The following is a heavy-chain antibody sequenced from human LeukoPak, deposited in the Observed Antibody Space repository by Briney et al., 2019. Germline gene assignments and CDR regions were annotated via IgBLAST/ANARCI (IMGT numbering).Heavy chain of an antibody. V-gene: IGHV4-59*02. CDR1: GGSVSTFY. CDR2: VYYSGST. D-gene: IGHD3-22*01. J-gene: IGHJ4*02. CDR3: ARVDYDSSGYFDY. Sequence: SETLSLTCTVSGGSVSTFYWSWLRQPPGKQLEWIGYVYYSGSTNYNPSFKTRVTISVDTSKNQFSLKLSSVTPADTAVYYCARVDYDSSGYFDYWGQGTLVTVSS.